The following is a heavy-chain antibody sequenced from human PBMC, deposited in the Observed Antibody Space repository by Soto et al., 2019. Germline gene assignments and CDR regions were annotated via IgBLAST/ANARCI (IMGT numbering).Heavy chain of an antibody. CDR2: IDPSGGIT. D-gene: IGHD3-22*01. V-gene: IGHV1-46*04. J-gene: IGHJ4*02. CDR1: GYSFTNFD. CDR3: ARDVIGHANYETIGYYFAH. Sequence: QVQLSQFGAEVKKPGASVKVSCNASGYSFTNFDIHWVRQAPGQDLEWMDMIDPSGGITRDAQRLQGKITMTRDASTSTVYKELRSLTTEDTAVYYCARDVIGHANYETIGYYFAHWGQGTLVTVSS.